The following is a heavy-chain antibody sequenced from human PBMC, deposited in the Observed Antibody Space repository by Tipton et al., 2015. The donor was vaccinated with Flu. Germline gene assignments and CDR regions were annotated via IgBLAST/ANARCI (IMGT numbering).Heavy chain of an antibody. V-gene: IGHV4-61*02. D-gene: IGHD3-10*01. CDR1: GGSISSGSYY. Sequence: TLSLTCTVSGGSISSGSYYWSWIRQPAGKGLEWIGRIYTSGSTNYNPSLKSRVTISVDTSKNQFSLKLSSVTAADTAVSYCAGDGFGEKDWFDPWGQGTLVTVSS. J-gene: IGHJ5*02. CDR2: IYTSGST. CDR3: AGDGFGEKDWFDP.